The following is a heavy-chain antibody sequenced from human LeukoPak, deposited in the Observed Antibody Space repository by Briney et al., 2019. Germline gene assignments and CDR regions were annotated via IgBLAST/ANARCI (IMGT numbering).Heavy chain of an antibody. J-gene: IGHJ4*02. Sequence: PGGSLRLSCAASGFTFSSYGMHWVRQAPGKGLEWVAFIRYDGSNKYYADSVKGRFTISRDNSKNTLYLQMNSLRAEDTAVYYCAKVRITMVRGPSGYFDYWGQGTLVTVSS. CDR1: GFTFSSYG. D-gene: IGHD3-10*01. CDR2: IRYDGSNK. V-gene: IGHV3-30*02. CDR3: AKVRITMVRGPSGYFDY.